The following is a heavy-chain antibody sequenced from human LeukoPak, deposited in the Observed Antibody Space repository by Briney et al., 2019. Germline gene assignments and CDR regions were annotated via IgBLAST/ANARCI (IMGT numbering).Heavy chain of an antibody. CDR2: ISSSSSYI. V-gene: IGHV3-21*01. CDR1: GFTFSSYS. Sequence: GGSLRLSCAASGFTFSSYSMNWVRQAPGKGLEWVSSISSSSSYIYYADSVKGRFTISRDNAKNSLYLQMNSLRAEDTAVYYCARDPLGYCSSTSYYEIDYWGQGTLVTVSS. D-gene: IGHD2-2*01. CDR3: ARDPLGYCSSTSYYEIDY. J-gene: IGHJ4*02.